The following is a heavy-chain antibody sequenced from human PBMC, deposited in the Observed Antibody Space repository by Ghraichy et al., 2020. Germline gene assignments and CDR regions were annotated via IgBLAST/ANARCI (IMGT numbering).Heavy chain of an antibody. CDR1: GATLSDYY. CDR3: ASITRAGAFDF. CDR2: IDHRGGT. D-gene: IGHD4/OR15-4a*01. V-gene: IGHV4-34*08. J-gene: IGHJ5*01. Sequence: SETLSLTCDVSGATLSDYYFTWIRQPPGKGLEWIGEIDHRGGTDYNPSLQSRVSISVDTSKNQLSLKLRSVTAADTSVYYCASITRAGAFDFWGHGSLVTVSS.